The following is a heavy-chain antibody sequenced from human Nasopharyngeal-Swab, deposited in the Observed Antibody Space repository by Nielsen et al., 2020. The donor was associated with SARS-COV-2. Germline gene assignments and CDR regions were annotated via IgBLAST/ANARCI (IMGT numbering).Heavy chain of an antibody. J-gene: IGHJ6*02. D-gene: IGHD4-17*01. Sequence: SVKVSCKASGGTFSSYAISWVRQAPGQGLEWMGGIIPIFGTANYAQKFQGRVTITADESTSTAYMELSSLRSEDTAVYYCARYTRPGDYIYYYYGMDVWGQGTTVTVSS. CDR2: IIPIFGTA. CDR1: GGTFSSYA. V-gene: IGHV1-69*13. CDR3: ARYTRPGDYIYYYYGMDV.